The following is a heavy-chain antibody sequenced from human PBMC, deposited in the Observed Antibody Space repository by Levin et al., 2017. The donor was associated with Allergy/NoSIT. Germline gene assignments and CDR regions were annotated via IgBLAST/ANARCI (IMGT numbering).Heavy chain of an antibody. CDR3: ARDNIPYGIAARPGP. J-gene: IGHJ5*02. CDR1: GFTFSSYW. D-gene: IGHD6-6*01. CDR2: IKQDGSEK. V-gene: IGHV3-7*01. Sequence: GESLKISCAASGFTFSSYWMSWVRQAPGKGLEWVANIKQDGSEKYYVDSVKGRFTISRDNAKNSLYLQMNSLRAEDTAVYYCARDNIPYGIAARPGPWGQGTLVTVSS.